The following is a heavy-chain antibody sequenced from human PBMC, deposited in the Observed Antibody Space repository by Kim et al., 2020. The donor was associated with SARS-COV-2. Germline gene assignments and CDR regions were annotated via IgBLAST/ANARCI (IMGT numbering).Heavy chain of an antibody. Sequence: ASVKVSCKVSGYMLTELSMHWGRQAPGNGRAWMGGFDPEDGETIYAQKFQGRITMTEDTSTDTAYMELSGLRSEDTAVYYCATGVAVAGRSSDYYYYYGMDVWGQGTTVTISS. D-gene: IGHD6-19*01. CDR2: FDPEDGET. CDR1: GYMLTELS. CDR3: ATGVAVAGRSSDYYYYYGMDV. J-gene: IGHJ6*02. V-gene: IGHV1-24*01.